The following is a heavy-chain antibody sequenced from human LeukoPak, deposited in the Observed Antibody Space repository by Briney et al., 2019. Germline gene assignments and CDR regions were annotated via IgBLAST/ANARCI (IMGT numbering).Heavy chain of an antibody. D-gene: IGHD6-13*01. CDR2: VFHTGST. J-gene: IGHJ5*02. V-gene: IGHV4-59*08. Sequence: PSETLSLTCSVSAGSINNYFWNWLRPPPGRGLGWIGHVFHTGSTRYNPSLKSRVFLSIDTSMNQFSLKLSSVTAADTAVYYCARRARAEADTSPDNWIDPWGQGTLVTVSS. CDR3: ARRARAEADTSPDNWIDP. CDR1: AGSINNYF.